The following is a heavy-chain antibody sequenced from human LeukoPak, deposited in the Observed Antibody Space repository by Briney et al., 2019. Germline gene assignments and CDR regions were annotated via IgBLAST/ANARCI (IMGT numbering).Heavy chain of an antibody. CDR2: ISGSGGST. J-gene: IGHJ1*01. D-gene: IGHD3-22*01. Sequence: GGSLRLSCAASGFTFSSYAMSWVRQAPGKGLEWVSAISGSGGSTYYADSVKGRFTISRDNSKNTLYLQMNSLSADDTAVYYCARDKGDYHTSGSLFVFGGQGTLVTVSS. CDR3: ARDKGDYHTSGSLFVF. CDR1: GFTFSSYA. V-gene: IGHV3-23*01.